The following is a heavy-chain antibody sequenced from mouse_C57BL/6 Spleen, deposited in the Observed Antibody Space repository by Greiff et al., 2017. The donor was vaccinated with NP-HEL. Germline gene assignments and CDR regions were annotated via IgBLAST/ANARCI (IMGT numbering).Heavy chain of an antibody. J-gene: IGHJ2*01. CDR2: IDPSDSET. CDR3: ARRGHYYGSSYVYYFDY. CDR1: GYTFTSYW. D-gene: IGHD1-1*01. V-gene: IGHV1-52*01. Sequence: VQLQQSGAELVRPGSSVKLSCKASGYTFTSYWMHWVKQRPIQGLEWIGNIDPSDSETHYNQKFKDKATLTVDKSSSTAYMQLSSLPSEDSAVYYCARRGHYYGSSYVYYFDYWGQGTTLTVSS.